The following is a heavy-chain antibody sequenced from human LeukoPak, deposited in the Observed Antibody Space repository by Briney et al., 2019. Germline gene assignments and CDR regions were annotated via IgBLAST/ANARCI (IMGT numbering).Heavy chain of an antibody. CDR1: GYTFTSYG. CDR3: ARETNHYDFWSGHRGDFDY. Sequence: ASVKVSCKASGYTFTSYGISWVRQAPGQGLEWMGWISAYNGNTNYAQKLQGRVTMTTDTSTSTAYIELRSLRSDDTAVYYCARETNHYDFWSGHRGDFDYWGQGTLVTVSS. D-gene: IGHD3-3*01. J-gene: IGHJ4*02. CDR2: ISAYNGNT. V-gene: IGHV1-18*01.